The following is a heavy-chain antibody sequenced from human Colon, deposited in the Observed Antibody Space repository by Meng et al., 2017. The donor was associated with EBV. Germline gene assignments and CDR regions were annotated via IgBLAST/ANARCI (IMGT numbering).Heavy chain of an antibody. D-gene: IGHD1-20*01. CDR2: INHSGST. Sequence: VQLQDGGAVLLVPSGPLPPNCAVYGGVFRYYYWTLIRQPPVTGLEWIGEINHSGSTNNNPSLKSRVTMSVDTSKNQFSLKLSSVTAADTAVYYCAKLARPPYYNWNDGSRAYFDYWGQGTLVTVSS. CDR1: GGVFRYYY. CDR3: AKLARPPYYNWNDGSRAYFDY. V-gene: IGHV4-34*01. J-gene: IGHJ4*02.